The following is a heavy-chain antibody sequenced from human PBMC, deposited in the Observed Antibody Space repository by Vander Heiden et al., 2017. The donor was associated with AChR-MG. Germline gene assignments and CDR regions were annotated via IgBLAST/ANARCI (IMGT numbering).Heavy chain of an antibody. J-gene: IGHJ6*02. CDR1: GGTFSSYV. V-gene: IGHV1-69*04. CDR3: AAGYYYVSGSYYTYYGMDV. Sequence: QVQLVQSGAEVKKPGSSVKVSCQASGGTFSSYVISWVRQAPGQGLEWMGRIIPVLGIANYAQKFQGRVTITADKSTSTAYMELSSLRFEDTAVYYCAAGYYYVSGSYYTYYGMDVWGQGTTVTVSS. CDR2: IIPVLGIA. D-gene: IGHD3-10*01.